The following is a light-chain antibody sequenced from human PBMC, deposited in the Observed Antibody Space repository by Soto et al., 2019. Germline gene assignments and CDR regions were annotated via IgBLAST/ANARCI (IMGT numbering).Light chain of an antibody. CDR2: GAS. CDR3: QQYDDWPPWN. Sequence: VLTQSPSTLSVSPGARATLSCRAIQSVSSNLAWYQEQHGQPPMLLIYGASTRATGVPARFSGGGSGTEFTLTIGNLPSEEFAVYSGQQYDDWPPWNFVQGTKVE. V-gene: IGKV3-15*01. J-gene: IGKJ1*01. CDR1: QSVSSN.